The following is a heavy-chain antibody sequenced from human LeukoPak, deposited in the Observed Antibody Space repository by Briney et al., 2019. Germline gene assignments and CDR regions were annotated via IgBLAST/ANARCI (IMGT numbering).Heavy chain of an antibody. V-gene: IGHV3-23*01. J-gene: IGHJ4*02. CDR1: GFTFSSYA. CDR2: ISGSGGST. CDR3: AKDSRHITMMDY. Sequence: GGSLRLSCAASGFTFSSYAMSWVCPAPGKGLEGVSAISGSGGSTYYEDSVKGRFTISRDNSKNTLYLQMNSLRAEDTAVYYCAKDSRHITMMDYWGQGTLVTVSS. D-gene: IGHD3-22*01.